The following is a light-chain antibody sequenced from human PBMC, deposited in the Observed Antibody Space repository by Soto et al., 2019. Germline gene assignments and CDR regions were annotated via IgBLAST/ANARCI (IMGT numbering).Light chain of an antibody. CDR2: AAS. CDR1: QSVSSY. J-gene: IGKJ5*01. V-gene: IGKV1-39*01. Sequence: DIQMTQSPSSLSAYVGDIVTISCRASQSVSSYLNWHQQKPGKAPKLLIYAASSLQTGVPSRFSGSGSGTDFTLTISRLQPEDSATYYCQQSYDTPYTFGQGTRLGIK. CDR3: QQSYDTPYT.